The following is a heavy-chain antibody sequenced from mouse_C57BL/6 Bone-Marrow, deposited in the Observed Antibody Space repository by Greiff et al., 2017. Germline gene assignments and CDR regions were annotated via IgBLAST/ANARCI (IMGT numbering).Heavy chain of an antibody. CDR1: GYTFTDYE. CDR2: IDPETGGT. J-gene: IGHJ4*01. D-gene: IGHD1-1*01. V-gene: IGHV1-15*01. CDR3: ARGGYGGSLYDMDY. Sequence: VQLQQSGAELVRPGASVTLSCKASGYTFTDYEIHWVKQTPVHGLEWIGAIDPETGGTASNQKFKGKAILTADKSSSTAYMELRSLTTEDSAVYYCARGGYGGSLYDMDYWGQGTSVTVSS.